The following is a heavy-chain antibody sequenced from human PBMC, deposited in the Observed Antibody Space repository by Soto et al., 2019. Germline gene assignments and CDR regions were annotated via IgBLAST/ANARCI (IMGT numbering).Heavy chain of an antibody. J-gene: IGHJ5*02. V-gene: IGHV1-2*02. Sequence: ASVKVSCKASGYTFTGYYMHWVRQAPGQGLEWMGWINPNSGGTNYAQKFQGRVTMTRDTSISTAYMELSRLRSDDTAVYYCAREXFFGLMVRGVILSWFDPWGQGTLVTVSS. CDR2: INPNSGGT. CDR3: AREXFFGLMVRGVILSWFDP. D-gene: IGHD3-10*01. CDR1: GYTFTGYY.